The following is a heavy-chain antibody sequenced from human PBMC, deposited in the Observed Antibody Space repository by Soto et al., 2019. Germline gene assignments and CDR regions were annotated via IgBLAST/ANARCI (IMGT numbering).Heavy chain of an antibody. CDR3: ARGLTAARFDY. CDR2: IYPGASDT. Sequence: PGESLKIPCNGLGYSLTSYWFGRVRQMSGKVMECMGIIYPGASDTRYSPSFHGQNTISADKSISTAYLQWSRLKASDTAMYYCARGLTAARFDYWGQGTLVTVSS. V-gene: IGHV5-51*01. CDR1: GYSLTSYW. J-gene: IGHJ4*02. D-gene: IGHD6-13*01.